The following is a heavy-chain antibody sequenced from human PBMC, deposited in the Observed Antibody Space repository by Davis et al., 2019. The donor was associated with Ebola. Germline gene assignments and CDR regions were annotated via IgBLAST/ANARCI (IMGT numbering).Heavy chain of an antibody. D-gene: IGHD3-16*01. CDR2: ISGSGGST. CDR3: AKDGGSYYYYNGMDV. Sequence: GESLKISCAASGFTFSSYSMNWVRQAPGKGLEWVSAISGSGGSTYYADSVKGRFTISRDNSKNTLYLQMNSLRAEDTAVYYCAKDGGSYYYYNGMDVWGQGTTVTVSS. J-gene: IGHJ6*02. CDR1: GFTFSSYS. V-gene: IGHV3-23*01.